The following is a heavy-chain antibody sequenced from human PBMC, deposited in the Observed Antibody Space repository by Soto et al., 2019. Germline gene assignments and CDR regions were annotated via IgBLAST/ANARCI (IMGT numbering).Heavy chain of an antibody. CDR1: GFTFSSYA. J-gene: IGHJ4*02. V-gene: IGHV3-23*01. CDR2: ISGSGGST. CDR3: AKENGYSSSWFEFDY. D-gene: IGHD6-13*01. Sequence: PGGSVRLSCAASGFTFSSYAMSWVRQAPGKGLEWVSAISGSGGSTYCADSVKGRFTISRDNSKNTLYLQMNSLRAEDTAVYYYAKENGYSSSWFEFDYWGQGTLVTVSS.